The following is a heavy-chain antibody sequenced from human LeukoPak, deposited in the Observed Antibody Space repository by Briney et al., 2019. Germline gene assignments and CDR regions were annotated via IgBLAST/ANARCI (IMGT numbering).Heavy chain of an antibody. Sequence: PGGSLRLSCAASGFTFSNYAMHWVRQAPGKGLEWVAVISYDGSNKYYADSVKGRFTISRDNSKNTLYLQMNSLRAEDTAVYYCARGFVAKEWLRFVEIDYWGQGTLVTVSS. CDR1: GFTFSNYA. CDR2: ISYDGSNK. D-gene: IGHD5-12*01. J-gene: IGHJ4*02. V-gene: IGHV3-30-3*01. CDR3: ARGFVAKEWLRFVEIDY.